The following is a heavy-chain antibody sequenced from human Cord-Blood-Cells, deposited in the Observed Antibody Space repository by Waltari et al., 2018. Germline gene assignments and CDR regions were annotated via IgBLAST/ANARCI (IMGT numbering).Heavy chain of an antibody. CDR2: IIPIFGTA. D-gene: IGHD2-8*01. V-gene: IGHV1-69*01. Sequence: QVQLLQSGAEVKKPGSSVTVPCTAPGGTFSSYTIRCVRQAPAQGLVWMGGIIPIFGTANYAQKFQGRVTITADESTGTAYMELSSLRSEDTAVYYCARSGFGYCTNGVCSIFDYWGQGTLVTVSS. CDR1: GGTFSSYT. CDR3: ARSGFGYCTNGVCSIFDY. J-gene: IGHJ4*02.